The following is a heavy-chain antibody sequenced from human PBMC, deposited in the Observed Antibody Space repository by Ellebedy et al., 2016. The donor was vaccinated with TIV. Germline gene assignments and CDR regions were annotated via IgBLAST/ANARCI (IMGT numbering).Heavy chain of an antibody. D-gene: IGHD6-13*01. CDR2: IKQVGSEK. CDR3: ARRGLAAGGTLLYY. Sequence: PGGSLRLSCAASGLTFSSYNMNWVRQAPGKGLEWVAHIKQVGSEKYYVDSVKGRFTISRNNAENSLYLQMNSLRAEDTAVYYCARRGLAAGGTLLYYWGQGTLVTVSS. J-gene: IGHJ4*02. V-gene: IGHV3-7*03. CDR1: GLTFSSYN.